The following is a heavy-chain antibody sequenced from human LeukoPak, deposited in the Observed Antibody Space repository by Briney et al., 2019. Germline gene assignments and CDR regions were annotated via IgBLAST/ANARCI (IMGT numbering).Heavy chain of an antibody. CDR2: IWYDGSEK. D-gene: IGHD6-6*01. J-gene: IGHJ4*02. CDR3: ARDRGTTSSAGYYFGY. Sequence: GGSLRLSCAASGFTFSRFGMHWVRQAPGKGLEWVAIIWYDGSEKFCGDSVKGRFTISRDNSKNTLYLQMNSLRAEDTAVYYCARDRGTTSSAGYYFGYWGQGTLVTVSS. CDR1: GFTFSRFG. V-gene: IGHV3-33*01.